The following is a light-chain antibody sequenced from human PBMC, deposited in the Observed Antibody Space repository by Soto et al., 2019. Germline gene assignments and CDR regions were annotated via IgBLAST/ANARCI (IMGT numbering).Light chain of an antibody. Sequence: GDRVTITCRASQSISSWLAWYHQKPGKAPKLLIYDVSSLESGVPSRFSGSGSGTEFTLTISSLQPDDFTTYYCQQYNSYPWTFGQGTKVEIK. CDR2: DVS. CDR1: QSISSW. CDR3: QQYNSYPWT. V-gene: IGKV1-5*01. J-gene: IGKJ1*01.